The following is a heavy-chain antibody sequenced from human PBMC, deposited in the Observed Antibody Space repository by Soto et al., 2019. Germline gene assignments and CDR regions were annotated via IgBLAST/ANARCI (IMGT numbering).Heavy chain of an antibody. CDR2: VNPNNGDT. V-gene: IGHV1-8*01. D-gene: IGHD3-22*01. J-gene: IGHJ4*02. CDR1: GYTFSNYD. Sequence: QVQLVQSGAELKKPGASVKVSCKASGYTFSNYDMNWVRQATGQGPEWIGWVNPNNGDTGYAQKFQGRVTLTTDISTTTAYVALTSLRSEDTANYSCAKVSTKGPAIDFDYWGQGTLITVSS. CDR3: AKVSTKGPAIDFDY.